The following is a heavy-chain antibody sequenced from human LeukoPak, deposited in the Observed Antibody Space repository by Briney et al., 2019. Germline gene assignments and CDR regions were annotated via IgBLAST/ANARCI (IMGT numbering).Heavy chain of an antibody. CDR2: MYLNGTT. V-gene: IGHV4-4*02. D-gene: IGHD1-26*01. CDR3: AGLVGRYSNGMYYYFDY. J-gene: IGHJ4*02. CDR1: GGSITSVNL. Sequence: SETLSLTCAVSGGSITSVNLWAWVRQPPGKGLEWVGEMYLNGTTTCNPSLRGRATISLDRSKNQVSLRLNSVTAADTALYYCAGLVGRYSNGMYYYFDYWGQGILVTVSS.